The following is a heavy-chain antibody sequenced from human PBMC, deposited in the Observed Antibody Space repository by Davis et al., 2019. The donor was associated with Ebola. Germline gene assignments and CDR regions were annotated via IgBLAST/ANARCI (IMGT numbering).Heavy chain of an antibody. CDR2: IRSKANSYAT. J-gene: IGHJ4*02. D-gene: IGHD4-23*01. V-gene: IGHV3-73*01. CDR3: TSRGEATVVTRGYVY. Sequence: LSLTCAASGFTFSGSAMHWVRQASGKGLEWVGRIRSKANSYATAYAASVKGRFTISRDDSKNTAYLQMNSLKTEDTAVYYCTSRGEATVVTRGYVYWGQGTLVTVSS. CDR1: GFTFSGSA.